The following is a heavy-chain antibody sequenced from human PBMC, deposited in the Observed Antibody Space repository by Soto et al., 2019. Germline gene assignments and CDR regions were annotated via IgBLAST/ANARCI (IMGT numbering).Heavy chain of an antibody. D-gene: IGHD2-15*01. J-gene: IGHJ4*02. V-gene: IGHV1-18*01. CDR3: ARDEEWGYCSGGSCPVDY. CDR2: ISAYNGNT. CDR1: GYTFTSYG. Sequence: QVPLVQSGAEVKKPGASVKVSCKASGYTFTSYGISWVRQAPGQGLEWMGWISAYNGNTNYAQKLQGRVTMTTDTSTSTAYMELRSLRSDDTAVYYCARDEEWGYCSGGSCPVDYWGQGTLVTVSS.